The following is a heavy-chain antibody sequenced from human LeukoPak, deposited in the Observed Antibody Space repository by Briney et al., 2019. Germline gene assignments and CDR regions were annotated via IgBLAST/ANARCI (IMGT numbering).Heavy chain of an antibody. CDR2: IIPIFGTA. D-gene: IGHD3-3*01. Sequence: SVKVSCKASGGTFSSYAISWVRQAPGQGLEWMGGIIPIFGTANYAQKFQGRVTITADESTSTAYMELSSLRSEDTAVYYRASGEGDFWSGYPLAMDVWGKGTTVTVSS. V-gene: IGHV1-69*01. CDR1: GGTFSSYA. J-gene: IGHJ6*04. CDR3: ASGEGDFWSGYPLAMDV.